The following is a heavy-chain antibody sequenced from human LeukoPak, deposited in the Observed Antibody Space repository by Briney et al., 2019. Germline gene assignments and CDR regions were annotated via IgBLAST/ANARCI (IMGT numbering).Heavy chain of an antibody. J-gene: IGHJ5*02. D-gene: IGHD2-8*01. CDR2: GSDSGGT. V-gene: IGHV4-34*08. CDR1: GFTFSRYN. Sequence: GSLRLSCVASGFTFSRYNMTWVRQAPAQRLGWIGEGSDSGGTNFNPSLKSRVTISADTSKNQFSLKLTSVTAADTAVYYCAKNGQSGFSFDPWGQGTLVTVSS. CDR3: AKNGQSGFSFDP.